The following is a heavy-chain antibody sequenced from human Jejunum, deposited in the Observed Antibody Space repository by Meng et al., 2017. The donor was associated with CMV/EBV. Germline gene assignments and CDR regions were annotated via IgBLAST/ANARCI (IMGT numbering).Heavy chain of an antibody. CDR3: ARSPVGAPPFDY. D-gene: IGHD1-26*01. Sequence: EVQLXXXXXGVVXPXXXLRLXXXGSGFSFSDHHMDWVRQAPGKGLEWVGRIRNKANSYTTEYAASVKGRFTISRDDSKNSLYLQMNSLKTEDTAVYYCARSPVGAPPFDYWGQGTLVTVSS. V-gene: IGHV3-72*01. CDR2: IRNKANSYTT. CDR1: GFSFSDHH. J-gene: IGHJ4*02.